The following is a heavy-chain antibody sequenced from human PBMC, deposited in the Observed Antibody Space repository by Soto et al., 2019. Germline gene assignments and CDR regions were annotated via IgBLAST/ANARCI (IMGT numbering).Heavy chain of an antibody. CDR3: AKMVGATLVDY. CDR1: GASISSTSSDDW. D-gene: IGHD1-26*01. J-gene: IGHJ4*02. V-gene: IGHV4-4*02. CDR2: IYHSGST. Sequence: QVQLQESGPGLVKPSGTRSLTCTVSGASISSTSSDDWWSWVRQPPGKGLEWIGEIYHSGSTNYNPSLKSXXTXSXVKSKNQCSLRLSSVTAADTAVYYCAKMVGATLVDYWGQGSLVTVSS.